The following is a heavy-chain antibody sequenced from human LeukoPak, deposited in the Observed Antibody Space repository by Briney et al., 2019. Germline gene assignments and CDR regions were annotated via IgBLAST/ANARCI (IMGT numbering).Heavy chain of an antibody. D-gene: IGHD3-22*01. Sequence: GGSLRLSCAASGFTFSSYSMNWVRQAPGKGLEWVSSISSSSSYIYYADSVKGRFTISRDNAKNSLYLQMNSLRAEDTAVFYCARAAGNYYDRSGYYSFDAFDIWGQGTMVTVSS. J-gene: IGHJ3*02. V-gene: IGHV3-21*01. CDR3: ARAAGNYYDRSGYYSFDAFDI. CDR1: GFTFSSYS. CDR2: ISSSSSYI.